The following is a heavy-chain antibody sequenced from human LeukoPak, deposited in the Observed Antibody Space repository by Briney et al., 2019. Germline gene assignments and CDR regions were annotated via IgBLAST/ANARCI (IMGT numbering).Heavy chain of an antibody. CDR2: IYYSGST. D-gene: IGHD2-2*01. V-gene: IGHV4-39*01. CDR1: GGSISSGGYY. CDR3: ASAFSPRYCSSTSCVYYFDY. J-gene: IGHJ4*02. Sequence: KTSETLSLTCTVSGGSISSGGYYWSWIRQPPGKGLEWIGSIYYSGSTYYNPSLKSRVTISVDTSKNQFSLKLSSVTAADTAVYYCASAFSPRYCSSTSCVYYFDYWGQGTLVTVSS.